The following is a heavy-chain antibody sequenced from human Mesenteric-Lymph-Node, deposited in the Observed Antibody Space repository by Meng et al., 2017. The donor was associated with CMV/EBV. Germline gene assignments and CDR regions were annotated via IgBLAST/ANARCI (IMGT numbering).Heavy chain of an antibody. CDR1: GGTFSTDA. D-gene: IGHD6-6*01. V-gene: IGHV1-69*05. J-gene: IGHJ4*02. Sequence: SVKVSCKAPGGTFSTDAISWVRQAPGQGLEWMGGIIPMFGTRNYAQKFQGRVTIITDESTSTAYMELSSLRSEDTAVYYCARHSSSSRSEVDYWGQGTLVTVSS. CDR2: IIPMFGTR. CDR3: ARHSSSSRSEVDY.